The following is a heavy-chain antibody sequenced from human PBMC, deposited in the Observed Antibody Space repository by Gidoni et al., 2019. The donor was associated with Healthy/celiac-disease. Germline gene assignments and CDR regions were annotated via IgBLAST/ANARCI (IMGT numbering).Heavy chain of an antibody. D-gene: IGHD3-16*01. CDR2: IGTAGEE. V-gene: IGHV3-13*01. CDR1: GFAFSSYD. CDR3: ARGLRGAFDI. Sequence: EVQLVESGGCLVQPGGSLRLSCSASGFAFSSYDMHGVRQATGKGLAWVAAIGTAGEEYYPGSVKGRFTSARENAKNTLYLQMNNLRAGDTAVYYCARGLRGAFDIWGQGTMVTVSS. J-gene: IGHJ3*02.